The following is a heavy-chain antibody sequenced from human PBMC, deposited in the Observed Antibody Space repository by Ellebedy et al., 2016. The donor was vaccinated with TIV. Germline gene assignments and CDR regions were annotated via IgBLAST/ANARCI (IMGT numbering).Heavy chain of an antibody. V-gene: IGHV3-33*05. CDR3: ARVYMSYFFDY. CDR2: ISYDGSEK. D-gene: IGHD1-26*01. CDR1: GFTFSSYG. J-gene: IGHJ4*02. Sequence: GGSLRLSCAASGFTFSSYGFHWVRQAPGKGLEWVAFISYDGSEKSHGDSVKGRFTISRDRSKNTVYLQMNNLRVEDTAVYYCARVYMSYFFDYWGQGTLVTVSS.